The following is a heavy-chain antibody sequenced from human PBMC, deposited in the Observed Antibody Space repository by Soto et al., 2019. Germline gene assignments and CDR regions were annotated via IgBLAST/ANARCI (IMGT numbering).Heavy chain of an antibody. CDR1: GGSISSYY. Sequence: QVQLQESGPGLVKPSETLSLTCTVSGGSISSYYWSWIRQPPGKGLEWIGYIYYSGSTNYNPSLKRRVTISVDTSKNQFSLKLSSVTAADTAVYYCARDIGYSYGYNYYYGMDVWGQGTTVTVSS. J-gene: IGHJ6*02. CDR2: IYYSGST. CDR3: ARDIGYSYGYNYYYGMDV. V-gene: IGHV4-59*01. D-gene: IGHD5-18*01.